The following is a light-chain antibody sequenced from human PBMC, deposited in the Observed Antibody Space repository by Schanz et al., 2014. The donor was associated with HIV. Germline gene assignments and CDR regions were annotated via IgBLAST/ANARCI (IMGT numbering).Light chain of an antibody. Sequence: EIVMTQSPATLSLSPGERATLSCRTSQNVNTHLTWYQKKPGQAPRLLIYDASNRATGIPARFSGSGSGTDFTLTISSLEPEDFAVYYCQQRSNWLTFGGGTKVEIK. J-gene: IGKJ4*01. CDR1: QNVNTH. CDR2: DAS. V-gene: IGKV3-11*01. CDR3: QQRSNWLT.